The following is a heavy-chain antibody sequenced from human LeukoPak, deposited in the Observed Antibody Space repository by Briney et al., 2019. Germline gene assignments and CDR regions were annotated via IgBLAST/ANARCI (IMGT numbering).Heavy chain of an antibody. CDR2: IRYDGSNK. Sequence: PGGSLRLSCAASGFILSNYGMHWVRQSPGKGLEWVAFIRYDGSNKYYVDSVKGRFTVSRDNSKNTLYLQMNSLRVEDTAVYYCAKDRRGYWGQGTLVTVSS. CDR1: GFILSNYG. J-gene: IGHJ4*02. V-gene: IGHV3-30*02. CDR3: AKDRRGY.